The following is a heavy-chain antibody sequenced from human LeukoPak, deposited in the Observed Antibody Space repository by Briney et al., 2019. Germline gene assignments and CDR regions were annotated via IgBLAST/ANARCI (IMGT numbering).Heavy chain of an antibody. Sequence: LPGGSLRLSCAASGFTFSSYWMSWVRQAPGKGLEWVAVISYDGSNKYYADSVKGRFTISRDNSKNTLYLQVNSLRDEDTAVYYCARDSPTTVATPTSYVFDYWGQGTLVTVSS. CDR2: ISYDGSNK. CDR3: ARDSPTTVATPTSYVFDY. V-gene: IGHV3-30-3*01. CDR1: GFTFSSYW. J-gene: IGHJ4*02. D-gene: IGHD4-23*01.